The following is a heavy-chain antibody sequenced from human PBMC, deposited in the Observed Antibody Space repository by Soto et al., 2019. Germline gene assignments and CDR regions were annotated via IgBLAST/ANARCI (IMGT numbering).Heavy chain of an antibody. D-gene: IGHD6-13*01. J-gene: IGHJ5*02. CDR3: ARVPRYSSSWYPTNWFDP. CDR1: GGSISSYY. Sequence: SETLSLTCTVSGGSISSYYWSWIRQPPGKGLEWIGYIYYSGSTNYNPSLKSRVTISVDTSKNQFSLKLSSVTAADTAVYYCARVPRYSSSWYPTNWFDPWGQGTLVTVSS. V-gene: IGHV4-59*01. CDR2: IYYSGST.